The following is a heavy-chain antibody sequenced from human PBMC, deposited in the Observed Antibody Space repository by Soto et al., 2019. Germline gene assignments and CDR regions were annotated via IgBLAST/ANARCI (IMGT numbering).Heavy chain of an antibody. J-gene: IGHJ4*02. V-gene: IGHV3-30*18. CDR1: GFTLSNFG. Sequence: GGSLRLSCAASGFTLSNFGMHWVRQAPGKGLQWVALNSYDGSRTWYADSVKGRFTIIRDNPKDTLYLQMDNVTHEDTAIYYCAKDRTGGGSASEYWGPGTLVTVSS. CDR3: AKDRTGGGSASEY. CDR2: NSYDGSRT. D-gene: IGHD6-6*01.